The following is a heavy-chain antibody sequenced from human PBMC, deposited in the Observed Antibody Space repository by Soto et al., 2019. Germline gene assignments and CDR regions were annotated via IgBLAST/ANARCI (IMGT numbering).Heavy chain of an antibody. V-gene: IGHV3-30-3*01. CDR2: ISYDGSNK. Sequence: LRLSCAASGFTFSSYAMHWVRQAPGKGLEWVAVISYDGSNKYYADSVKGRFTISRDNSKNTLYLQMNSLRAEDTAVYYCARAITIFGVAAPDYYYGMDVWGQGTTVTVSS. CDR3: ARAITIFGVAAPDYYYGMDV. CDR1: GFTFSSYA. D-gene: IGHD3-3*01. J-gene: IGHJ6*02.